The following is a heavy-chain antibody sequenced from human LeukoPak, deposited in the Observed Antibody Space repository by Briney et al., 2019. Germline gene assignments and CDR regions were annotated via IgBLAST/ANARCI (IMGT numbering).Heavy chain of an antibody. D-gene: IGHD6-19*01. Sequence: ASVTVSCKASGYTFTAYYIHWVRQAPGQGLEWMGRINPNSGGTNYAKKFQGRATMTRDTSITTAYMELSSLRSDDTAIYYCACLYQWQVSYYSHGMDVWGQGTTVTVSS. CDR1: GYTFTAYY. CDR3: ACLYQWQVSYYSHGMDV. V-gene: IGHV1-2*06. J-gene: IGHJ6*02. CDR2: INPNSGGT.